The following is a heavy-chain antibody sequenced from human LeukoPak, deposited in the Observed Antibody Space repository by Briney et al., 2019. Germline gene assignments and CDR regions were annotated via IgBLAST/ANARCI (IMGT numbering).Heavy chain of an antibody. D-gene: IGHD3-22*01. CDR2: ISSSGSTI. V-gene: IGHV3-11*01. CDR1: GFTFSDYY. J-gene: IGHJ1*01. CDR3: ATYSSLNRREFQF. Sequence: SGGSLRLSCAASGFTFSDYYMSWIRQAPGKGLEWVSYISSSGSTIYYADSVKGRFTISRDNARNSLYLQMNSLRAEDTAVYYCATYSSLNRREFQFWGQGTLLTVSS.